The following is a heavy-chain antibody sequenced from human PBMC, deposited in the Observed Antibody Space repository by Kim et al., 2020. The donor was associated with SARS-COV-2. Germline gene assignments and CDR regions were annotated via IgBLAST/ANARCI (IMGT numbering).Heavy chain of an antibody. D-gene: IGHD4-17*01. V-gene: IGHV4-59*13. Sequence: SETLSLTCTVSGGSISSYYWSWIRQPPGKGLEWIGYIYYSGSTNYNPSLKSRVTISVHTSKNQFSLKLSSVTAADTAVYYCAKGVEGYGDYENNWFDPWGQGTLVTVSS. CDR1: GGSISSYY. J-gene: IGHJ5*02. CDR3: AKGVEGYGDYENNWFDP. CDR2: IYYSGST.